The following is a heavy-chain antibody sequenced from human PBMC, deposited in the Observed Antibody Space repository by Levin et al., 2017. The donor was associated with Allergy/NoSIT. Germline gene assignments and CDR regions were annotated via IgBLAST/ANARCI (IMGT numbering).Heavy chain of an antibody. Sequence: SETLSLTCTVSGGSISSGSYSWGWIRQPPGKGLEWIGTIYYSGSTYYNPSLKSRVTISADTSKNQFSLRLSSVTAADTAVYYCVIHQYYYDSSGYYYAPGWFDPWGQGTLVTVSS. CDR2: IYYSGST. CDR3: VIHQYYYDSSGYYYAPGWFDP. V-gene: IGHV4-39*01. CDR1: GGSISSGSYS. J-gene: IGHJ5*02. D-gene: IGHD3-22*01.